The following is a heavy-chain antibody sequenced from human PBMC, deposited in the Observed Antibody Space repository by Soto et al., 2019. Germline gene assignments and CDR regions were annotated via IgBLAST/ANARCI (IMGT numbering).Heavy chain of an antibody. CDR3: TRGPRSTSTGTGAF. CDR1: GFTCSMYW. D-gene: IGHD1-1*01. Sequence: GGSLRLSCAASGFTCSMYWMHWGRQVPGKGPEWVSRINDDGISTNYADSVKGRLTISRDNAKNTLYLQMNALRVEDTAVYYCTRGPRSTSTGTGAFWGQGTLVTVSS. CDR2: INDDGIST. J-gene: IGHJ4*02. V-gene: IGHV3-74*01.